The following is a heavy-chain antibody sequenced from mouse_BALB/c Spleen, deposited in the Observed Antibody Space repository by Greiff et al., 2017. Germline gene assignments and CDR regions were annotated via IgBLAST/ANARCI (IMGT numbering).Heavy chain of an antibody. CDR3: ARGDGNYDYAMDY. V-gene: IGHV5-6-5*01. D-gene: IGHD2-1*01. CDR2: ISSGGST. J-gene: IGHJ4*01. Sequence: EVMLVESGGGLVKPGGSLKLSCAASGFTFSSYAMSWVRQTPEKRLEWVASISSGGSTYYPDSVKGRFTISRDNARNILYLQMSSLRSEDTAMYYCARGDGNYDYAMDYWGQGTSVTVSS. CDR1: GFTFSSYA.